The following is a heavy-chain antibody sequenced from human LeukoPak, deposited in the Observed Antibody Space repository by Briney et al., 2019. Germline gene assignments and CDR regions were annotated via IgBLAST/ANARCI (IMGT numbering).Heavy chain of an antibody. CDR3: ARDGLGDYGFDY. V-gene: IGHV4-31*02. CDR1: Y. J-gene: IGHJ4*02. CDR2: IYYSGST. Sequence: YWIGWIRQHPGKGLEWIGYIYYSGSTYYNPSLKSRVTISVDTSKNQFSLKLSSVTAADTAVYYCARDGLGDYGFDYWGQGTLVTVSS. D-gene: IGHD4-17*01.